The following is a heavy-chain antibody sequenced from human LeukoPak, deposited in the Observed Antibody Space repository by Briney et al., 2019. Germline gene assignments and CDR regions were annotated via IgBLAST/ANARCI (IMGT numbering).Heavy chain of an antibody. D-gene: IGHD5-12*01. J-gene: IGHJ4*02. CDR1: AFTFSSYG. V-gene: IGHV3-30*03. CDR3: GRGPGYRSDY. Sequence: GGSLRLSCAATAFTFSSYGMHWVRQPPGKGLERVAVISYDGSDEYYADSVKGRFTISRDNSKNTLYLQMNSLTVEDTAVYYCGRGPGYRSDYWGQGTLVTVSS. CDR2: ISYDGSDE.